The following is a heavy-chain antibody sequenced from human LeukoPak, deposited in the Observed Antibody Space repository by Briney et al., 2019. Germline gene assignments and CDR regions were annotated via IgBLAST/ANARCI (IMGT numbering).Heavy chain of an antibody. J-gene: IGHJ4*02. CDR2: ISWNSGSI. V-gene: IGHV3-9*01. Sequence: GRSLRLSCAASGFTFNDYAMHWVRQAPGKGLEWVSGISWNSGSIVYADSVKGRFTISRDNAKNSLYLQMNSLRAEDTALYYCAKDYRMKLAGGFDYWGQGTLVTVSS. CDR1: GFTFNDYA. CDR3: AKDYRMKLAGGFDY. D-gene: IGHD1-26*01.